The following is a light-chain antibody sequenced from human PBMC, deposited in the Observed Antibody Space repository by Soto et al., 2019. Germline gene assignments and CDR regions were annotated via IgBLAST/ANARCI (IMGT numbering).Light chain of an antibody. CDR3: QQYNNWPPLT. V-gene: IGKV3-15*01. J-gene: IGKJ4*01. CDR1: QSVSSS. Sequence: EIVMTQSPVTLSVSPGERATLSCRASQSVSSSLAWYQQKPGQAPRLLIYGASTRATGIPARFSGSGSGTEFTLTLSSLQSEDFAVYYCQQYNNWPPLTFGGGTKVEIK. CDR2: GAS.